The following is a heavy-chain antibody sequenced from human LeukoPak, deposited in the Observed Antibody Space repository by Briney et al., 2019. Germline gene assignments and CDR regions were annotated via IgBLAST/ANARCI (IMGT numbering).Heavy chain of an antibody. J-gene: IGHJ5*02. Sequence: SETLSLTCTVSGGSISSYYWSWIRQPPGKGLEWIAYMYYSGSTNYNPSLKSRTTISLDTSKNQFSLKLSSVTAADTAVYYCATSPGRDCSSTSCQGGRWFDPWGQGTLVTVSS. CDR2: MYYSGST. CDR1: GGSISSYY. V-gene: IGHV4-59*01. D-gene: IGHD2-2*01. CDR3: ATSPGRDCSSTSCQGGRWFDP.